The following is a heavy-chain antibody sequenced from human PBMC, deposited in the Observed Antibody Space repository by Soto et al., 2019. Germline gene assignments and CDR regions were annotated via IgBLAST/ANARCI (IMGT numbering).Heavy chain of an antibody. CDR1: GGSFSGYY. J-gene: IGHJ5*02. D-gene: IGHD6-13*01. V-gene: IGHV4-59*08. CDR3: ARAKAPLYSSSWYWFDP. CDR2: IYYSGST. Sequence: PSETLSLTCAVYGGSFSGYYWSWIRQPPGKGLEWIGYIYYSGSTNYNPSLKSRVTISVDTSKNQFSLKLSSVTAADTAVYYCARAKAPLYSSSWYWFDPWGQGTLVTSPQ.